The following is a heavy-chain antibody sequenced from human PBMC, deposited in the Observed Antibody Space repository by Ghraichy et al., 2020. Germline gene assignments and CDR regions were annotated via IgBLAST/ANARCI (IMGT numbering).Heavy chain of an antibody. J-gene: IGHJ4*02. CDR2: ISGSGGST. Sequence: GESLNISCAASGFTFSSYAMSWVRQAPGKGLEWVSAISGSGGSTYYADSVKGRFTISRDNSKNTLYLQMNSLRAEDTAVYYCAKVRYSSRTLPFFDYWGQGTLVTVSS. V-gene: IGHV3-23*01. D-gene: IGHD6-13*01. CDR3: AKVRYSSRTLPFFDY. CDR1: GFTFSSYA.